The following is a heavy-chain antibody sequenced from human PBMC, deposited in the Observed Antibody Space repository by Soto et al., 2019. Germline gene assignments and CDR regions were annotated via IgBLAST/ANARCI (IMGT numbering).Heavy chain of an antibody. CDR2: IYSGGST. V-gene: IGHV3-66*01. Sequence: GGSLRLSCAASGFTFSSYAMSWVRQAPGKGLEWVSVIYSGGSTYYADSVKGRFTISRDNSKNTLYLQMNSLRAEDTAVYYCGSPADGHAFDIWGQGTMVTVSS. J-gene: IGHJ3*02. CDR3: GSPADGHAFDI. CDR1: GFTFSSYA.